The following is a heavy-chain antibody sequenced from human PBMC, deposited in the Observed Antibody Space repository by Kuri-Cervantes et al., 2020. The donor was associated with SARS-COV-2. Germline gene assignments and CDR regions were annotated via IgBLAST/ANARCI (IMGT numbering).Heavy chain of an antibody. D-gene: IGHD2-2*01. CDR2: ISYDGSNK. V-gene: IGHV3-30-3*01. J-gene: IGHJ3*02. Sequence: GESLKISCAASGFTFSSYAMHWVRQAPGKGLEWVAVISYDGSNKYYADSVKGRFTISRDNAKNSLYLQMNSLRAEDTALYYCARSGDTDCSSTSCYQSDYARVAFDIWGQGTMVTV. CDR1: GFTFSSYA. CDR3: ARSGDTDCSSTSCYQSDYARVAFDI.